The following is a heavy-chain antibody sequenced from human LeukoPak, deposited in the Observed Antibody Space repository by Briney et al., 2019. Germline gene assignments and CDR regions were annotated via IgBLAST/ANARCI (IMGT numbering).Heavy chain of an antibody. V-gene: IGHV1-69*02. CDR1: GGAFNSYS. Sequence: SVKVSCKTSGGAFNSYSISWVGQAPGQGREWMGRIIPIIGIPDYAHDYQGRVTITADKSTSTAYMELSGLRSEDTAVYYCARFYSGYDISSPGYFDYWGQGTLVTVSS. D-gene: IGHD5-12*01. J-gene: IGHJ4*02. CDR2: IIPIIGIP. CDR3: ARFYSGYDISSPGYFDY.